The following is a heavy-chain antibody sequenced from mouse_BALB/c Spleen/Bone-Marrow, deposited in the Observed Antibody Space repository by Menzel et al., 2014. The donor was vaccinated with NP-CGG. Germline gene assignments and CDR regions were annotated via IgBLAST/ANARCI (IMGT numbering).Heavy chain of an antibody. V-gene: IGHV7-3*02. J-gene: IGHJ2*01. CDR3: ARDKGRVFFDY. Sequence: EVQVVESGGGLVQPGGSLRLSCATSGFTFTDYYMNWVRQPPGKALEWLGFIRNKANGYTTEYSASVKSRFTISRDNSQNSLYLQMNTLRVDDSATYYCARDKGRVFFDYWGQGTTLTVSS. CDR2: IRNKANGYTT. CDR1: GFTFTDYY.